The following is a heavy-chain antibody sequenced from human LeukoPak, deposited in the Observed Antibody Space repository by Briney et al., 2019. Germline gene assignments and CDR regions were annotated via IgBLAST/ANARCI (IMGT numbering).Heavy chain of an antibody. CDR1: GYTFTSYD. V-gene: IGHV1-8*01. CDR2: MNPNSGNT. Sequence: ASVKVSCKASGYTFTSYDINWVRQATGQGLEWMGWMNPNSGNTGYAQKFQGRVTMTRNTSISTAYMELDRLTSDDTAIYYCARSYCGGDCYWTIDYWGQGTLVTVSS. D-gene: IGHD2-21*02. CDR3: ARSYCGGDCYWTIDY. J-gene: IGHJ4*02.